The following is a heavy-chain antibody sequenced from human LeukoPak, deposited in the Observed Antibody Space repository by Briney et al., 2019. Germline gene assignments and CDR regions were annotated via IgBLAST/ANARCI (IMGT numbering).Heavy chain of an antibody. V-gene: IGHV3-30*02. J-gene: IGHJ4*02. Sequence: GGSLRLSCAASGFTFSTYGMHWVRQAPGKGLEWVAFIGHDATKIYYADSVQGRFTISRDNSKNTLYLEMNSLSGEDTALYYCAKDHVTWGNRYFDHWGQGTLGTVS. CDR2: IGHDATKI. D-gene: IGHD3-16*01. CDR3: AKDHVTWGNRYFDH. CDR1: GFTFSTYG.